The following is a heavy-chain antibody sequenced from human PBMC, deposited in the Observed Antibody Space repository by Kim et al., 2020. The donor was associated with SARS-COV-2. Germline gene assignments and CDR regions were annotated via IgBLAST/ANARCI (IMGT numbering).Heavy chain of an antibody. CDR3: ARAPRRIITVFGVVTHFDY. D-gene: IGHD3-3*01. J-gene: IGHJ4*02. CDR1: GGSISSGGYY. V-gene: IGHV4-31*03. Sequence: SETLSLTCTVSGGSISSGGYYWSWIRQHPGKGLEWIGYIYYSGSTYYNPSLKSRVTISVDTSKNQFSLKLSSVTAADTAVYYCARAPRRIITVFGVVTHFDYWGQGTLLTVSS. CDR2: IYYSGST.